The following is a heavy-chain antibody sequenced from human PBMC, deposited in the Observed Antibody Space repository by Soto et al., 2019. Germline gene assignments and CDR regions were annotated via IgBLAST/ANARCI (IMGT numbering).Heavy chain of an antibody. Sequence: NPSETLSLTCTVSGDSVISGGYYWSWIRQPPGKGLEWIGYIYSSGSANYNPSLKSRVTISRDTSKNQISLKVASVTAADTAGYYCARGFSSVSMDAWGQGTTVTVS. V-gene: IGHV4-61*08. CDR2: IYSSGSA. D-gene: IGHD6-19*01. J-gene: IGHJ6*02. CDR1: GDSVISGGYY. CDR3: ARGFSSVSMDA.